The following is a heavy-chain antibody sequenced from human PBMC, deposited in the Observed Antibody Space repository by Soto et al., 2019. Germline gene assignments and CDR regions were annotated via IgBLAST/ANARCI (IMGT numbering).Heavy chain of an antibody. Sequence: LSLTCTVSGDSISSGDYYWSWIRQPPGKGLEWIGYIYYTGSTYYNPSLKSRLSISVDTSKNQFSLSLHSVTAADTAVYYCDRGGGEYDYWGPGTLVTVSS. D-gene: IGHD4-17*01. CDR1: GDSISSGDYY. CDR2: IYYTGST. CDR3: DRGGGEYDY. V-gene: IGHV4-30-4*01. J-gene: IGHJ4*02.